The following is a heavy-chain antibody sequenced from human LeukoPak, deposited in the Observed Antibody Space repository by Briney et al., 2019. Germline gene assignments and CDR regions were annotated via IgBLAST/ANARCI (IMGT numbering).Heavy chain of an antibody. J-gene: IGHJ5*02. Sequence: SETLSLTCAVYGGSFSGYYWSWIRQPPGKGLEWIGEINHSGSTNYNPSLKSRVTISVDTSKNQFSLKLSSVTAADTAVYYCARGRGAVAGTEWFDPWGQGTLVTVS. V-gene: IGHV4-34*01. CDR3: ARGRGAVAGTEWFDP. CDR2: INHSGST. D-gene: IGHD6-19*01. CDR1: GGSFSGYY.